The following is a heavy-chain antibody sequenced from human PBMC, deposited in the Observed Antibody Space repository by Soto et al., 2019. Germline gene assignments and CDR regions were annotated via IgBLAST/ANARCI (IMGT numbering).Heavy chain of an antibody. CDR3: PRVARHKNARFDT. CDR2: INPGSGVT. V-gene: IGHV1-2*02. CDR1: GYSFTKYH. D-gene: IGHD1-1*01. Sequence: VASVKVSCKASGYSFTKYHMHWVRQAPGQGLEWMGWINPGSGVTNQAQKFQGRVTITRDTPIPTTHMKLNSLTSDDTAVYSCPRVARHKNARFDTWGQGALVPVSS. J-gene: IGHJ4*02.